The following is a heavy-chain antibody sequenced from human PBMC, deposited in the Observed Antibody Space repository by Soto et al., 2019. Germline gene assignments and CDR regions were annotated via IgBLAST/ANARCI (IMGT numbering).Heavy chain of an antibody. V-gene: IGHV4-34*01. J-gene: IGHJ6*02. Sequence: PSETLSLTCAVYGGSFSGYYWSWIRQPPGKGLEWIGEINHSGSTNYNPSLKSRVTISVDTSKNQFSLKLSSVTAADTAVYYCARVVPTYYYYGMDVWGQGTTVTVSS. CDR1: GGSFSGYY. D-gene: IGHD3-10*01. CDR2: INHSGST. CDR3: ARVVPTYYYYGMDV.